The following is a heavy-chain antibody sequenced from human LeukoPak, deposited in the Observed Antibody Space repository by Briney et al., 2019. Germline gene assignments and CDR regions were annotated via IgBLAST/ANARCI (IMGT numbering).Heavy chain of an antibody. CDR1: TDSITTYY. Sequence: SETLSFTCTVSTDSITTYYWTWVRQPPGKGLEYIGYVYYTGSTNYNPSLKSRVTISLDTSKNQFSLKLTSVTAADTAVYYCARDPPGSGSYLDYWGQGTLVTVPS. V-gene: IGHV4-59*01. J-gene: IGHJ4*02. D-gene: IGHD3-10*01. CDR3: ARDPPGSGSYLDY. CDR2: VYYTGST.